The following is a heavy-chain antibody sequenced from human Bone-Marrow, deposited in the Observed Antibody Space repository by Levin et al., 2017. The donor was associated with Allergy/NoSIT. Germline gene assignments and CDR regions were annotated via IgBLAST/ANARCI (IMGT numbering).Heavy chain of an antibody. D-gene: IGHD5-12*01. CDR3: ARDLAAIVALGSFDF. J-gene: IGHJ4*02. CDR2: ISGSGATQ. CDR1: GFTFGDYY. Sequence: LSLTCAASGFTFGDYYMNWVRQPPGKGLEWISYISGSGATQEYADSVKGRFTISRDNAKNLMFLEMNFLRADDTAVYYCARDLAAIVALGSFDFWGQGSLVTVSS. V-gene: IGHV3-11*01.